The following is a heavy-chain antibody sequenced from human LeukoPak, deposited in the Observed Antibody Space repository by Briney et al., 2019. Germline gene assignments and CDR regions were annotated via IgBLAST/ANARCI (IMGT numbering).Heavy chain of an antibody. D-gene: IGHD2-15*01. CDR3: ARSPEGCSGRSCYNPPDY. CDR2: IYSGGST. J-gene: IGHJ4*02. V-gene: IGHV3-66*01. Sequence: PGGSLRLSCAASGFTVSSNYMSWVRQAPGRGLEWVSVIYSGGSTYYADSVKGRFTISRDNSKNTLYLQMNSLRAEDTAVYYCARSPEGCSGRSCYNPPDYWGQGTLVTVSS. CDR1: GFTVSSNY.